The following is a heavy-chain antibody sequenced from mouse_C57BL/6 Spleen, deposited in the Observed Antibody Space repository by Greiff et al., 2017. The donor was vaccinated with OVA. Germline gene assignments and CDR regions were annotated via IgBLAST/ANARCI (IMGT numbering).Heavy chain of an antibody. J-gene: IGHJ4*01. CDR1: GFTFSSYA. V-gene: IGHV5-9-1*02. CDR2: ISSGGDYI. Sequence: EVKLMESGEGLVKPGGSLKLSCAASGFTFSSYAMSWVRQTPEKRLEWVAYISSGGDYIYYADTVKGRFTISRDNARNTLYLQMSSLKSEDTATYYCTRSMITTRVGYYAMDYWGQGTSVTVSS. D-gene: IGHD2-4*01. CDR3: TRSMITTRVGYYAMDY.